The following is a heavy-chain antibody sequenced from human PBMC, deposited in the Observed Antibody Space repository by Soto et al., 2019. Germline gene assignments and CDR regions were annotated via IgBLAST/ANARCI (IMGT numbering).Heavy chain of an antibody. J-gene: IGHJ3*02. CDR3: AREWPAAVPQAFDI. V-gene: IGHV1-2*04. Sequence: ASVKVSCKASGYTFTGYYMHWVRQAPGQGLEWMGWINPNSGGTNYAQKFQGWVTMTRDTSISTAYMELSRLRSDDTAVYYCAREWPAAVPQAFDIWGQGTMVTVSS. CDR1: GYTFTGYY. D-gene: IGHD2-2*01. CDR2: INPNSGGT.